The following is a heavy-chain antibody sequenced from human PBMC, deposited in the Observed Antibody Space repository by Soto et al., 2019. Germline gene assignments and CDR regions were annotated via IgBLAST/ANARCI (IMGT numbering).Heavy chain of an antibody. D-gene: IGHD5-12*01. Sequence: GESLKISCKGSGYSFTSYWISWVRQMPGKGLEWMGRIDPSDSYTNYSPSFQGHVAISADKSISTAYLQWSSLKASDTAMYYCERPREKWQASGAFDIWGQGTMVTVSS. CDR2: IDPSDSYT. CDR1: GYSFTSYW. J-gene: IGHJ3*02. V-gene: IGHV5-10-1*01. CDR3: ERPREKWQASGAFDI.